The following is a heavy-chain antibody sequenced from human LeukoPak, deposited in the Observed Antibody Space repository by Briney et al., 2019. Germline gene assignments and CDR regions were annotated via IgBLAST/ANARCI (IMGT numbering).Heavy chain of an antibody. V-gene: IGHV1-2*02. J-gene: IGHJ2*01. D-gene: IGHD3-9*01. CDR2: INPNSGVT. CDR3: ARDGEMYYDILTGYYLGWYFDL. Sequence: ASVKVSCTASVYTFTDYYMYWVRQALGQGLEWMGWINPNSGVTNYAQRFQGRVTMTRDTSISTAYMELSRLRSDDTAVYYCARDGEMYYDILTGYYLGWYFDLWGRGTLVTVSS. CDR1: VYTFTDYY.